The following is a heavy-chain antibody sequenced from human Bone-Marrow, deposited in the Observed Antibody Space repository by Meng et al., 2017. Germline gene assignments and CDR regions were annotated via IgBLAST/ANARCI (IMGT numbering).Heavy chain of an antibody. V-gene: IGHV4-59*01. CDR1: GGSFSGYY. J-gene: IGHJ4*02. CDR2: IYYSGST. D-gene: IGHD3-10*01. CDR3: ARAWGGSGSFYRD. Sequence: SETLSLTCAVYGGSFSGYYWSWIRQPPGKGLEWIGYIYYSGSTNYNPSLKSRVTISVDTSKNQFSLKLSSVTAADTAVYYCARAWGGSGSFYRDWGQGTLVTVSS.